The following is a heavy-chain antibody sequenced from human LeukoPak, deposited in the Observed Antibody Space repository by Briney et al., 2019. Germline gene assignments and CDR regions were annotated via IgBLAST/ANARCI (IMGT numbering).Heavy chain of an antibody. J-gene: IGHJ4*02. CDR3: ARDRRFDDIWSGFRDF. CDR2: ISAYSGNT. Sequence: ASVKVSCKASGYTFTSYGISWVRQAPGQGLEWMGWISAYSGNTNFAQKLQGRVTVTTDTSTSTAYLELRSLISDVTAVYYCARDRRFDDIWSGFRDFWGQGTLVTVSS. V-gene: IGHV1-18*01. D-gene: IGHD3-3*01. CDR1: GYTFTSYG.